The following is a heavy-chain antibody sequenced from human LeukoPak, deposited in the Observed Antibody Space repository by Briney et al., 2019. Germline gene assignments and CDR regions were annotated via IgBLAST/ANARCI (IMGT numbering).Heavy chain of an antibody. V-gene: IGHV4-34*01. CDR2: INHSGST. Sequence: SETLSLTCAVYGGSFSGYYWNWIRQPPGKGLEWIGEINHSGSTNYNPSLKSRVTMSVDTSKNQFSLKLSSVTAADTAVYYCARALIVGATSGLDAFDIWGQGTMVTVSS. CDR1: GGSFSGYY. CDR3: ARALIVGATSGLDAFDI. J-gene: IGHJ3*02. D-gene: IGHD1-26*01.